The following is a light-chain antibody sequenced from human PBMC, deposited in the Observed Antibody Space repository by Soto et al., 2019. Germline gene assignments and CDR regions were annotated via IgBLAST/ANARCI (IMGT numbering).Light chain of an antibody. V-gene: IGKV3-20*01. CDR1: QSISSSY. J-gene: IGKJ1*01. Sequence: DIVLTPSRGTLSLSGGERATLSCLASQSISSSYLAWYQQRPGQAPRLLIYGASSRATGIPDRFSGSGSGTDFTLTISRLEPEDFAVYYCQHYGSSWTFGQGTKVDIK. CDR3: QHYGSSWT. CDR2: GAS.